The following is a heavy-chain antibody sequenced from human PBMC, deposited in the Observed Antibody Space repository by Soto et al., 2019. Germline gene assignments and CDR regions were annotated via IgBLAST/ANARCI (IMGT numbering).Heavy chain of an antibody. J-gene: IGHJ4*02. V-gene: IGHV3-9*01. CDR2: ISWNSGSI. Sequence: GGSLRLSCAASGFTFDDYAMHWVRQAPGKGLEWVSGISWNSGSIGYADSVKGRFTISRDNAKNSLYLQMNSLRAEDTALYYCAKGLRFSWYFDYWGQGTLVTVSS. D-gene: IGHD3-3*01. CDR1: GFTFDDYA. CDR3: AKGLRFSWYFDY.